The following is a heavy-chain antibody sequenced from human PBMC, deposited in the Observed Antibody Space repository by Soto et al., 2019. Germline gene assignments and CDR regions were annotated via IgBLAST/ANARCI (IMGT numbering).Heavy chain of an antibody. CDR1: GFSLSTSGVG. J-gene: IGHJ6*02. V-gene: IGHV2-5*01. D-gene: IGHD3-10*01. Sequence: ESGPTLVNPTQTLTLTCTFSGFSLSTSGVGVGWIRQPPGKALGWLALIYWNDDKRYSPSLKSGLTITKDTSKNQVVLTMTNMDPVDTATYYCAHRRFVMVRGVIITDYYYGMDVWGQGTTVTVSS. CDR2: IYWNDDK. CDR3: AHRRFVMVRGVIITDYYYGMDV.